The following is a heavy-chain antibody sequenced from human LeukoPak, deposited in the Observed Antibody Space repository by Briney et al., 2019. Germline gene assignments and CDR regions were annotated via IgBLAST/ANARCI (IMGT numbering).Heavy chain of an antibody. CDR3: ARGNVECIGDICYKRGNWFDP. Sequence: ASAKVSCKASGYTFIGNYIHWVRQAPGQGLEWMGWINPKSGATSSARKFQGRVTMTRDTSIGTAYMELSRLRSDDTAVYYCARGNVECIGDICYKRGNWFDPWGQGTLVTVSS. V-gene: IGHV1-2*02. J-gene: IGHJ5*02. CDR2: INPKSGAT. CDR1: GYTFIGNY. D-gene: IGHD2-8*02.